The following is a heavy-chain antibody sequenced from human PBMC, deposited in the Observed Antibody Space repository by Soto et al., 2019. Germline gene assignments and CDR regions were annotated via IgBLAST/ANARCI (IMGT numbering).Heavy chain of an antibody. CDR2: IYNSGST. Sequence: SETLSLTCAVSGYSVSDSNWWGWIRQPPGKGLEWVGHIYNSGSTYYKSSLKGRVTMSIDTSKNKFSLRLYSVTAVDTAVYYCARKYGIPVAGTFDYWGQGILVTVSS. CDR1: GYSVSDSNW. D-gene: IGHD6-19*01. V-gene: IGHV4-28*01. J-gene: IGHJ4*02. CDR3: ARKYGIPVAGTFDY.